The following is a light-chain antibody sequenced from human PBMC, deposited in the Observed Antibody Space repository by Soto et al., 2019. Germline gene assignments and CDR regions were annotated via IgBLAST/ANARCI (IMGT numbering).Light chain of an antibody. V-gene: IGLV2-23*01. J-gene: IGLJ3*02. CDR3: CSYAGSSTPNWV. CDR2: EGS. Sequence: QSALTQPASVSGSPGQSITIPCTGTSSDVGSYNLVSWYQQHPGKAPKLMIYEGSKRPSGVSNRFSGSKSGNTASLTISGLQAEDAADYYCCSYAGSSTPNWVFGGGTKLTVL. CDR1: SSDVGSYNL.